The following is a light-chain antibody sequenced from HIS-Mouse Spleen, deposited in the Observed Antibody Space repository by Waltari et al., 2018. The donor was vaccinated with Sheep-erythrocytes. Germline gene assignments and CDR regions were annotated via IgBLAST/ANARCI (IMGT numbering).Light chain of an antibody. CDR1: SSDVGGYNY. J-gene: IGLJ1*01. CDR3: CSYAGSYNHV. Sequence: QSALTQPRSVSGSPGQSVTISCTGTSSDVGGYNYVSWYQQHPGKAPKLMIYDVSKRPSGVPDRFCGSKSGNTASLTISGLQAEDEADYYCCSYAGSYNHVFATGTKVTVL. V-gene: IGLV2-11*01. CDR2: DVS.